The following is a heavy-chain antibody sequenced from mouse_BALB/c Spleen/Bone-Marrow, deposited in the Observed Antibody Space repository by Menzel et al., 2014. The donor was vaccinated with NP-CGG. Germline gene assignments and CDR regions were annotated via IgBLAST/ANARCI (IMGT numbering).Heavy chain of an antibody. J-gene: IGHJ2*01. D-gene: IGHD1-2*01. CDR1: GDSITSGY. CDR2: ISYSGST. Sequence: EVKVVESGPSLVKPSQTLSLTCSVSGDSITSGYWNWIRKFPGNKLEYMGYISYSGSTYYNPSLKSRISTTRDTSKSHYYLQLNSVTAEDSATYYCATYDGYYFDYWGQGTTLTVSP. CDR3: ATYDGYYFDY. V-gene: IGHV3-8*02.